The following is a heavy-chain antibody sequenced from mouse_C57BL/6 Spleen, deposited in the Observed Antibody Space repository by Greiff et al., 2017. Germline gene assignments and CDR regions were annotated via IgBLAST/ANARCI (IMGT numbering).Heavy chain of an antibody. CDR3: ARSAIYHGYYYARDY. V-gene: IGHV1-62-3*01. CDR2: IYPGDGDP. J-gene: IGHJ4*01. D-gene: IGHD2-3*01. Sequence: VQLQQPGAELVKPGASVKLSCTASGYTFTSYWMHWVKQRPGRGLEWIGRIYPGDGDPNYNGKFKGQATLTADKSSSTAYMLLSSLTSGDSAVYFCARSAIYHGYYYARDYWGQGTSVTGSS. CDR1: GYTFTSYW.